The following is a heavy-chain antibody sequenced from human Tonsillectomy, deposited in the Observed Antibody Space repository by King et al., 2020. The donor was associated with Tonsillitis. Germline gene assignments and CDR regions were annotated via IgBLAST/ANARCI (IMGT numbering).Heavy chain of an antibody. CDR1: GGSISSYY. CDR3: AREDNYYFDY. J-gene: IGHJ4*02. Sequence: QLQESGPGLVKPSETLSLTCTVSGGSISSYYWSWIRQPPGKGLEWIGYIYYRGGTNYNPSLTRRVTISVDTSKNQFSLKLSSVTAADTAVYYCAREDNYYFDYWGQGTLVTVSS. CDR2: IYYRGGT. D-gene: IGHD1-1*01. V-gene: IGHV4-59*01.